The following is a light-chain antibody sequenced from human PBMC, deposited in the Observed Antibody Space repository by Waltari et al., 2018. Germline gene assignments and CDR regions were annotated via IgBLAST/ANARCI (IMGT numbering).Light chain of an antibody. CDR1: QNVLTH. Sequence: IQMTQSPSSLPASVVDRLTITCRASQNVLTHLSWYQHKPGKAPRLLIYAASSLQSGVPNRFSGSGSGTDFTLTISSLQPEDFATYYCLQTYTTPWAFGQGTKVEVK. J-gene: IGKJ1*01. CDR3: LQTYTTPWA. V-gene: IGKV1-39*01. CDR2: AAS.